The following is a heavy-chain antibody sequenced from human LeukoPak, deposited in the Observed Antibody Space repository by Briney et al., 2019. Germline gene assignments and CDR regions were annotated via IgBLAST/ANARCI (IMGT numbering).Heavy chain of an antibody. J-gene: IGHJ4*02. V-gene: IGHV4-39*01. CDR2: IYYSGST. CDR3: ARQRGGIAAAWDY. D-gene: IGHD6-13*01. CDR1: GGSISSSSYY. Sequence: SETQSLTCTVSGGSISSSSYYWGWIRQPPGKGLEWIGSIYYSGSTYYNPSLKSRVTISVDTSKNQFSLKLSSVTAADTAVYYCARQRGGIAAAWDYWGQGTLVTVSS.